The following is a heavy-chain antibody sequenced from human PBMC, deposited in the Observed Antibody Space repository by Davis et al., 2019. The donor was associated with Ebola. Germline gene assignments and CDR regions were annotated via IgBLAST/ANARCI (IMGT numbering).Heavy chain of an antibody. J-gene: IGHJ4*02. CDR3: AQQLGDYGGNALRY. CDR1: GFTFRSYV. D-gene: IGHD4-23*01. CDR2: ISYDGSNK. V-gene: IGHV3-30*03. Sequence: GESLKISCAAPGFTFRSYVMNWVRQAPGKGLEWVAVISYDGSNKYYADSVKGRFTISRDNSKNTLYLQMNSLRAEDTAVYYCAQQLGDYGGNALRYWGQGTLVTVSS.